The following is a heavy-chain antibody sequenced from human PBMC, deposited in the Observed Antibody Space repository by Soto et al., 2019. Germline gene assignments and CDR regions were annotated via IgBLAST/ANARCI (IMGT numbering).Heavy chain of an antibody. CDR1: GFNFKKFA. CDR3: ASVPN. Sequence: VGSLRLSCVASGFNFKKFAMAWVRQAAGEGLEWVSGISCCGGSASYADSVKGRFSIARDDSKNTVSLQLNSLRSEDTAIYYCASVPNWGQGTLVTVSS. CDR2: ISCCGGSA. J-gene: IGHJ4*02. V-gene: IGHV3-23*01.